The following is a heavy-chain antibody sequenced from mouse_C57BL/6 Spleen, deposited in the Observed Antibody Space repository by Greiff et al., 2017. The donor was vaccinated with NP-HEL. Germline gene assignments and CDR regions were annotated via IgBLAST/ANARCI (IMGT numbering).Heavy chain of an antibody. J-gene: IGHJ3*01. CDR1: GYAFTNYL. Sequence: VQLKESGAELVRPGTSVKESCKASGYAFTNYLIEWVKQRPGQGLEWIGVINPGSGGTNYNEKFKGKATLTADKSSSTAYMQLSSLTSEDSAVYFCANPPYGNFAYWGQGTLVTVSA. CDR2: INPGSGGT. V-gene: IGHV1-54*01. CDR3: ANPPYGNFAY. D-gene: IGHD2-1*01.